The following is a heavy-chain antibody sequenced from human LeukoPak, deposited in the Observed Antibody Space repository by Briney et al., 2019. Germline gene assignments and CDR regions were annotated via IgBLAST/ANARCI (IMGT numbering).Heavy chain of an antibody. CDR1: GYSFTSYW. D-gene: IGHD3-22*01. CDR2: IYPGDSET. CDR3: ARHSYYYDNGGDYSGAEYFQL. V-gene: IGHV5-51*01. J-gene: IGHJ1*01. Sequence: GESLKISCKGSGYSFTSYWIGWVRQTPGKGLEWMGIIYPGDSETRYSPSFQGQVTISADKSINPAYLQWSSLKASDTAMYYCARHSYYYDNGGDYSGAEYFQLWGQGTLVTVSS.